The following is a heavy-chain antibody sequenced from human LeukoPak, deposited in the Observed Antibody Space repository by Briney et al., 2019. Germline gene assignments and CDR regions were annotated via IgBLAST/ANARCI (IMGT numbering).Heavy chain of an antibody. J-gene: IGHJ4*02. D-gene: IGHD2-2*01. CDR2: IYYSGST. CDR3: ARDPGPYCTTTTCYVDY. CDR1: GASISSYY. V-gene: IGHV4-59*01. Sequence: PSETLSLTCTVSGASISSYYWSWIRQPPGKGLEWIGYIYYSGSTNYNPSLKSRVPISLDTSKNQFSLKLSSVTAADTAVYYCARDPGPYCTTTTCYVDYWGQGTLVTVSS.